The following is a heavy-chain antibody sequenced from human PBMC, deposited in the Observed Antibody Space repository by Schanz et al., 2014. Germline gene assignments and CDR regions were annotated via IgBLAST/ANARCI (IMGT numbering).Heavy chain of an antibody. CDR1: RSTFSSYT. D-gene: IGHD4-17*01. J-gene: IGHJ4*02. CDR3: ARGYGDSPTDF. Sequence: QVQLVQSGAEVKKPGSSVKVSCKASRSTFSSYTISWVRQARGQGLEWVGRIIPILGIANYAQNFQGRVTITADRSTSTAYMELSSLRSEDTAVYYCARGYGDSPTDFWGQGTLVTVSS. V-gene: IGHV1-69*02. CDR2: IIPILGIA.